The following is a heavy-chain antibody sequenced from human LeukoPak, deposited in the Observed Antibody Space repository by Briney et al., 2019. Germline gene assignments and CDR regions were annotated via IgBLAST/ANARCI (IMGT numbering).Heavy chain of an antibody. CDR2: IIPIFGTA. Sequence: SVNVSCKASGGTFSSYAISWVRQAPGQGLEWMGGIIPIFGTANYAQKFQGRVTITADESTSTAYMELSSLRSEDTAVYYCARSMDYGGNHWGQGTLVTVSS. CDR1: GGTFSSYA. V-gene: IGHV1-69*13. D-gene: IGHD4-23*01. J-gene: IGHJ5*02. CDR3: ARSMDYGGNH.